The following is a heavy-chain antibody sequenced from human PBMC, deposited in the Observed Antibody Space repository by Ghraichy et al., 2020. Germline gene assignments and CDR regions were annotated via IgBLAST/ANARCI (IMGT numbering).Heavy chain of an antibody. V-gene: IGHV3-23*01. CDR1: GFSFSSYA. CDR2: ISGSGGST. D-gene: IGHD6-13*01. CDR3: AKVQGAAAIFDAFDI. Sequence: GGSLRLSCAASGFSFSSYAMSWVRQAPGKGLEWVSDISGSGGSTYYADSVKGRFTISRDNSKNTLYLKMNSLRAEDTAVYYCAKVQGAAAIFDAFDIWGQGTMVTVSS. J-gene: IGHJ3*02.